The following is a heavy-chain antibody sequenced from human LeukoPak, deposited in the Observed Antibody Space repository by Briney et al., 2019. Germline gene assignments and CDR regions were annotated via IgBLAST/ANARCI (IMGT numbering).Heavy chain of an antibody. Sequence: GGSLRLSCAASGFTVSSSYMSWVRQAPGKGLEWVSVFYSGGKTYYTDSVKGRFTISRDNSKNTLYLQMNSLRAEDTAVYYCAKGSHSGYDFYYFDYWGQGTLVTVSS. CDR1: GFTVSSSY. D-gene: IGHD5-12*01. J-gene: IGHJ4*02. CDR3: AKGSHSGYDFYYFDY. V-gene: IGHV3-53*01. CDR2: FYSGGKT.